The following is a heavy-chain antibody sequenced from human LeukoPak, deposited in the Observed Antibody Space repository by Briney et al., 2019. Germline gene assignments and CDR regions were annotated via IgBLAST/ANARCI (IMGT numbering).Heavy chain of an antibody. J-gene: IGHJ5*02. CDR3: ARDNGRYSRSWFDR. CDR2: ISSSGSTI. CDR1: GFTFSDYY. V-gene: IGHV3-11*01. Sequence: TGGSLRLSCAASGFTFSDYYMSWIRQAPGRGLEWVPYISSSGSTIYYADSVKGRFTISRDNAKNSLYLQMNSLRAEDTAVYYCARDNGRYSRSWFDRWGQGTLVTVSS. D-gene: IGHD5-18*01.